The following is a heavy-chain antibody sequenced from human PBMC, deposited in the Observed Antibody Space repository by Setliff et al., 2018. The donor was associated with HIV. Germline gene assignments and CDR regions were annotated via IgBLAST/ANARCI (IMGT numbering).Heavy chain of an antibody. V-gene: IGHV4-30-4*08. CDR2: IYYSGST. CDR1: GGSISSDDYY. CDR3: ASLPPLYDSSGYYFDY. Sequence: PSETLSLTCTVSGGSISSDDYYWSWIRQPPGKGLEWIGYIYYSGSTYYNPSLNSRVTISVDASKNQFSLKLSSVTAADTAVYYCASLPPLYDSSGYYFDYWGQGTLVTVSS. J-gene: IGHJ4*02. D-gene: IGHD3-22*01.